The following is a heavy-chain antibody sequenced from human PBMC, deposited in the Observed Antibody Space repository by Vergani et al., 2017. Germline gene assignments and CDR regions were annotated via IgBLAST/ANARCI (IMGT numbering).Heavy chain of an antibody. D-gene: IGHD3-10*01. J-gene: IGHJ4*02. Sequence: LEESGGGSGKPGGSPRLPCAASGFKFSDHYMSWIRQAPGKGLEWVSHISPGASTVSYTDSGTGRFTVSRDNDNNSLTLDMTTLRVEDTAVSYCARDATYYYGSGSFYLCDYWGQGTLVTVSS. CDR3: ARDATYYYGSGSFYLCDY. CDR2: ISPGASTV. V-gene: IGHV3-11*04. CDR1: GFKFSDHY.